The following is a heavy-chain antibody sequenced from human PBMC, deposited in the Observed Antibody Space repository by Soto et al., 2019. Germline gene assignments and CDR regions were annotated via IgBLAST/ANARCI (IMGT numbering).Heavy chain of an antibody. Sequence: ASVKVSCKASGYTFTSYGISWVRPDPGQGLEWMGWISAYNGNTKYAQKLQGRVPMTTATSTSTAYMELRSRRSADTAVYYCGRDLYPSGWGHEYHYNEGMDVWGQGTRVTV. V-gene: IGHV1-18*04. J-gene: IGHJ6*02. D-gene: IGHD6-19*01. CDR1: GYTFTSYG. CDR2: ISAYNGNT. CDR3: GRDLYPSGWGHEYHYNEGMDV.